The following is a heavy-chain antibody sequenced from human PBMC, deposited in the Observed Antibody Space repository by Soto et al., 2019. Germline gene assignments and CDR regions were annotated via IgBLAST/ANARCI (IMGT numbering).Heavy chain of an antibody. CDR2: MGNDGITT. D-gene: IGHD1-26*01. Sequence: GGSLRLSCAASGFTFVTYGIHWVRHAPGKGLEWVAVMGNDGITTFYADSVKGRFTISRDNSKNTLFLQMNSLRADDTAVYYCAKEFQWELHAFDIWGQGTMVTVSS. J-gene: IGHJ3*02. CDR1: GFTFVTYG. V-gene: IGHV3-30*02. CDR3: AKEFQWELHAFDI.